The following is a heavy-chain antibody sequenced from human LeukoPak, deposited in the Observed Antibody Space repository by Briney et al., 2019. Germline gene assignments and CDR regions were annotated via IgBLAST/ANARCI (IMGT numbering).Heavy chain of an antibody. V-gene: IGHV4-34*01. Sequence: SETLSVTRADYGGSFSGYYRSWIRQPPGKGREWIGEINHSGSTNYNPSPQSRVTISVDTSKNQFSLKLSSRSALDTAVYYCARGLRVAARPDYFDYWGQGTLVTVSS. J-gene: IGHJ4*02. CDR2: INHSGST. D-gene: IGHD6-6*01. CDR3: ARGLRVAARPDYFDY. CDR1: GGSFSGYY.